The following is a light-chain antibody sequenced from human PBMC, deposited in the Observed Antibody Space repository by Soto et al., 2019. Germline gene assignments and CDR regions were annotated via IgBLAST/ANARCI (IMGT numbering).Light chain of an antibody. V-gene: IGLV3-10*01. Sequence: SYELTQPPSVSVSPGQTARITCSGDALPKKYAYWYQQKPGQAPVMVISEDNKRPSGIPERFSGSSSGTKATLTISGAQVEDEADYYCYSTDSSGNHEVFGGGTKLTVL. CDR2: EDN. CDR1: ALPKKY. J-gene: IGLJ2*01. CDR3: YSTDSSGNHEV.